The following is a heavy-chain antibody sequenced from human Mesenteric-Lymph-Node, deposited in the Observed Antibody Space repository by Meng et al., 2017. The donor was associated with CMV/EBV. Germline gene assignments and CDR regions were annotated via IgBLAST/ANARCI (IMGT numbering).Heavy chain of an antibody. D-gene: IGHD2-21*01. CDR2: ISSSSSYI. J-gene: IGHJ6*02. CDR1: GFTFSSYS. Sequence: GESLKISCAASGFTFSSYSMNWVRQAPGKGLEWVSSISSSSSYIYYADSVKGRFTISRDNAKNSLYLQMNSLRAEDTAVYFCAKDILSVGHYYGMDVWGQGTTVTVSS. CDR3: AKDILSVGHYYGMDV. V-gene: IGHV3-21*01.